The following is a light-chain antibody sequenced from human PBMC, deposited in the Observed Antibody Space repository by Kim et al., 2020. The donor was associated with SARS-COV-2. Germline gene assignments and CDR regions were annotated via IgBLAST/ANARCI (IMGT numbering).Light chain of an antibody. J-gene: IGLJ3*02. CDR3: QTWDTDIMV. CDR2: VNGDGSH. V-gene: IGLV4-69*01. CDR1: SGHSTYA. Sequence: SGKPTCTLSSGHSTYAMQWHQQQPEKGPRYLMKVNGDGSHSKGDGIPDRFSGSSSGAERYLTISSLQSEDEADYYCQTWDTDIMVFGGGTQLTVL.